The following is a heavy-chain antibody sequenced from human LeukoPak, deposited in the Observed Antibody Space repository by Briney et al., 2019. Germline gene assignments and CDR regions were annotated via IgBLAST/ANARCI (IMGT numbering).Heavy chain of an antibody. CDR3: ARVRGSTADY. CDR1: GGSISSYY. D-gene: IGHD3-10*01. CDR2: IYYSGST. V-gene: IGHV4-59*01. Sequence: SETLSLTCTVSGGSISSYYWSWIRQPPGKGLEWIGYIYYSGSTNYNPSLKSRVTISVDTSRNQFSLKLSSVTAADTAVYYCARVRGSTADYWGQGTLVTVSS. J-gene: IGHJ4*02.